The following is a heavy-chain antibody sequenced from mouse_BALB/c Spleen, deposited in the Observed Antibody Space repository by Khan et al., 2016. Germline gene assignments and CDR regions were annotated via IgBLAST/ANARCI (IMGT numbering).Heavy chain of an antibody. CDR2: INTLSGVP. D-gene: IGHD6-1*01. V-gene: IGHV9-4*02. CDR3: AREPYAMDY. J-gene: IGHJ4*01. Sequence: QIQLVQSGPELKKPGETVRISCKASGYTFTTAGMQWVQKVPGKGLRWIGWINTLSGVPIYAEDFKGRFAFSLETSASTAFLQIGNLKNEDTATYFCAREPYAMDYWGQGTSVTVSS. CDR1: GYTFTTAG.